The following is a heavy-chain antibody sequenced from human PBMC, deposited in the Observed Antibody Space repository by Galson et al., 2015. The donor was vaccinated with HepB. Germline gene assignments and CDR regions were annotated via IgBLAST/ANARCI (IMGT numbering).Heavy chain of an antibody. V-gene: IGHV3-23*01. Sequence: SLRLSCAASAFTFSSYAMSWARQAPGKELEGVSAISGSGGSTYYADSVKGRFTISRDNSKNTLYLQMNSLRAEDTAVYYCAKDHKITFGGVIVKSWGVPSFDYWGQGTLVTVSS. J-gene: IGHJ4*02. CDR1: AFTFSSYA. CDR3: AKDHKITFGGVIVKSWGVPSFDY. D-gene: IGHD3-16*02. CDR2: ISGSGGST.